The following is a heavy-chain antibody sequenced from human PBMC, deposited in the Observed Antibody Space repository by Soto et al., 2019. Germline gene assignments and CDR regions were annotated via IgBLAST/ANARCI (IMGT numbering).Heavy chain of an antibody. CDR1: GFTFSSYA. V-gene: IGHV3-30-3*01. CDR3: ARGGGLLGELVSWFDP. Sequence: GSLRLSCAASGFTFSSYAMHWVRQAPGKGLEWVAVISYDGSNKYYADSVKGRFTISRDNSKNTLYLQMNSLRAEDTAVYYCARGGGLLGELVSWFDPWGQGTLVTVSS. CDR2: ISYDGSNK. J-gene: IGHJ5*02. D-gene: IGHD3-16*01.